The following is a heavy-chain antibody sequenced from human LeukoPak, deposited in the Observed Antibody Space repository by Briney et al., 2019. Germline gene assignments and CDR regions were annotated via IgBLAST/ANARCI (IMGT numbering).Heavy chain of an antibody. J-gene: IGHJ6*02. D-gene: IGHD6-13*01. CDR3: AAAGLYYYGMDI. Sequence: PSETLSLTCAISDEPFSGYYWGWIRQPPGKGLEWIGNIYYSGNTYYNPSLKSRVTISLDTSKNQFSLKLSSVTAADTAVYYCAAAGLYYYGMDIWGQGTTVTVSS. CDR1: DEPFSGYY. CDR2: IYYSGNT. V-gene: IGHV4-34*11.